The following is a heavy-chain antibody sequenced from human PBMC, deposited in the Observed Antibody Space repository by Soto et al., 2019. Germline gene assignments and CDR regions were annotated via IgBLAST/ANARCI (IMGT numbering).Heavy chain of an antibody. CDR2: ISGSGGGT. CDR3: ARLSSHSFDF. D-gene: IGHD2-21*01. CDR1: GFTFTTYG. V-gene: IGHV3-23*01. Sequence: EVQLLESGGVLVQPGGSLRLSCAASGFTFTTYGMSWVCQAPGKGLEWVSSISGSGGGTYYTESVKGRFTVSRDNSEHTLYLQMNSLRAEDTAVYYCARLSSHSFDFWGQGTLVTVSS. J-gene: IGHJ4*02.